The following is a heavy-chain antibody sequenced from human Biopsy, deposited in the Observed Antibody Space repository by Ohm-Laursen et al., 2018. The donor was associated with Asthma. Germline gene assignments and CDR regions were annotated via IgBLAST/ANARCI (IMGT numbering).Heavy chain of an antibody. CDR2: VSYDGGVV. D-gene: IGHD3-3*01. CDR3: AKRRGYSDLTDFDH. J-gene: IGHJ4*02. V-gene: IGHV3-30*18. Sequence: RSLRLSCAASEFPFSSYAMHWVRQAPGKGLEWVAVVSYDGGVVHYADSMKGRFTISRDNAKSTLYLQMNRLRTDDTAVYFCAKRRGYSDLTDFDHWGQGTLVTVSS. CDR1: EFPFSSYA.